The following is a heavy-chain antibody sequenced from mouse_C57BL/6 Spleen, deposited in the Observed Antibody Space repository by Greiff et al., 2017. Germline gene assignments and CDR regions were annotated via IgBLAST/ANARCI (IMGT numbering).Heavy chain of an antibody. J-gene: IGHJ1*03. CDR1: GYTFTSSG. CDR2: IYIGNGYT. CDR3: ARDYGSPHWYFDV. Sequence: VQLKESGAELVRPGSSVKMSCKTSGYTFTSSGINWVKQRPGQGLEWIGYIYIGNGYTEYNEKFKGKATLTSDTSSRTAYMQLSSLTSEDSAIYFCARDYGSPHWYFDVWGTGTTVTVSS. V-gene: IGHV1-58*01. D-gene: IGHD1-1*01.